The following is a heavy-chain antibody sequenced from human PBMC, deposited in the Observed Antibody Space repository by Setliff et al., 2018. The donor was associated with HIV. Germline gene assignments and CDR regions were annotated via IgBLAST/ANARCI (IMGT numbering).Heavy chain of an antibody. CDR2: ITHSGST. CDR1: GGSFSGYY. Sequence: PSETLSLTCAVYGGSFSGYYWTWIRQPPGKGLEWVWEITHSGSTNYNPSLETRVTISVDTAKDQFSLKLSSVTAADPAVYYCAKGVAGLQYYYYYMDVWGKGTTVTV. D-gene: IGHD6-19*01. V-gene: IGHV4-34*01. J-gene: IGHJ6*03. CDR3: AKGVAGLQYYYYYMDV.